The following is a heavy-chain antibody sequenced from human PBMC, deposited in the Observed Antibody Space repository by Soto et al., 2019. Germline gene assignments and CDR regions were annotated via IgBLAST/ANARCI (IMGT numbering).Heavy chain of an antibody. CDR3: ARGSYYYDSSGYSHY. Sequence: QVQLQESGPGLVKPSQTLSLTCTVSGGSISSGDYYWSWIRQPPGKGLEWIGYIYYSGSTYYNPSLKSRVTISVDTSKNQFALKLSSVTAAGTAVYYCARGSYYYDSSGYSHYWGQGTLVTVSS. CDR1: GGSISSGDYY. CDR2: IYYSGST. D-gene: IGHD3-22*01. J-gene: IGHJ4*02. V-gene: IGHV4-30-4*01.